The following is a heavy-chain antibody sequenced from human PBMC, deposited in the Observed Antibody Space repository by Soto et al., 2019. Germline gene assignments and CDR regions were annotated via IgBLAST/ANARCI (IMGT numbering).Heavy chain of an antibody. CDR1: GGSFSGYD. D-gene: IGHD2-21*02. CDR2: INHSGST. Sequence: SETLSLTCAVYGGSFSGYDWSWIRQPPGKGLEWIGEINHSGSTNYDPSLKSRVTISVDTSKNQFSLKLSSVTAADTAVYYCARGLYCGGDCYARPNDYWGQGTLVTVSS. V-gene: IGHV4-34*01. CDR3: ARGLYCGGDCYARPNDY. J-gene: IGHJ4*02.